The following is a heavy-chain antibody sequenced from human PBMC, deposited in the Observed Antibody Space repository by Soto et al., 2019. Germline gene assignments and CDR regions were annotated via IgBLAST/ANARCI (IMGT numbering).Heavy chain of an antibody. CDR2: IYYSGTT. Sequence: PWETLSLTCTVSGGSISRYYWTWIRQPPGKGLECIGYIYYSGTTNYNPSLKSRVTISVDTSENQFSLKLSSVTVADTAVYYCARFSYFDSRGYYYPIFDYWGQGTLVTVSS. CDR3: ARFSYFDSRGYYYPIFDY. D-gene: IGHD3-22*01. V-gene: IGHV4-59*01. CDR1: GGSISRYY. J-gene: IGHJ4*02.